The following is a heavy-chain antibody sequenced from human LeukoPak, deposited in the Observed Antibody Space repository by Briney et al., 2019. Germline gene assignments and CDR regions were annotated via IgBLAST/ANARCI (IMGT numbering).Heavy chain of an antibody. J-gene: IGHJ4*02. CDR2: IWYDGSNK. V-gene: IGHV3-30*02. Sequence: GGSLRLSRAASGFTFSNYGMHWVRQAPGKGLEWVAFIWYDGSNKYYADSVKGRFTISRDNSKNTLYLQMNSLRAEDTAVYYCAKGRSGDYSSLDYWGQGTLVTVSS. CDR1: GFTFSNYG. CDR3: AKGRSGDYSSLDY. D-gene: IGHD4-17*01.